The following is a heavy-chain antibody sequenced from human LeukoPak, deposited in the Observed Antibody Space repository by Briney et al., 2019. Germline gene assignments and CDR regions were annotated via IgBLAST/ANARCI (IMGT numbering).Heavy chain of an antibody. CDR2: IKSDGSST. Sequence: GGSLRLSCAASGFTFSRSWMHWVRQAPGKGLVWVSDIKSDGSSTYYADSVKGRFTISRDNAKNTLYLQMNSLRAEDTAVYYCARDPGDTTLVYDYWGQGTLVTVSS. V-gene: IGHV3-74*01. CDR1: GFTFSRSW. J-gene: IGHJ4*02. D-gene: IGHD3-9*01. CDR3: ARDPGDTTLVYDY.